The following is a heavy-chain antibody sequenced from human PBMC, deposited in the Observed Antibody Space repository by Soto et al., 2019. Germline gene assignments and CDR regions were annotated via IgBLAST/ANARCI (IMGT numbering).Heavy chain of an antibody. CDR1: GFTFSSYG. J-gene: IGHJ4*02. V-gene: IGHV3-33*01. CDR3: ARDPNHYDSSGYYYY. D-gene: IGHD3-22*01. Sequence: QVQLVESGGGVVQPGRSLRLSCAASGFTFSSYGMHWVRQAPGKGLEWVAVIWYDGSNKYYADSVKGRFTISRDNSKNTLYLQMNSLRAEDTAVYYCARDPNHYDSSGYYYYGGQGTLVTVSS. CDR2: IWYDGSNK.